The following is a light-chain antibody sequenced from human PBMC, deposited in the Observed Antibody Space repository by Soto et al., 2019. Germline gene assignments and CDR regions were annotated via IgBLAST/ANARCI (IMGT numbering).Light chain of an antibody. J-gene: IGLJ1*01. CDR1: SSNIGSSY. V-gene: IGLV1-47*02. CDR2: SSN. CDR3: AAWDDSLYGQV. Sequence: QSVLTQPPSASGTPGQRVTISCSGSSSNIGSSYVYWYQQRPGTAPKLLIYSSNQRPSGVPDRFSGSKSGTSASLAISGLRSDDEADYYCAAWDDSLYGQVFGTGTKVTVL.